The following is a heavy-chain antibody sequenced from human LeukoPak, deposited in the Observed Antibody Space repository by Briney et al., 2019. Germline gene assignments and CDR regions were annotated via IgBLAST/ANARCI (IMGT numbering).Heavy chain of an antibody. CDR3: ARHRAYSSSSPFDY. Sequence: PLETLSLTCTVSGGSISSDYWSWVRQPPGKGLEWIGYIYYTGSTNYNPSLKSRVTMFVDMSKNQFSLRLSSVTAADTAVYYCARHRAYSSSSPFDYWGQGTLVTVSS. CDR1: GGSISSDY. D-gene: IGHD6-6*01. J-gene: IGHJ4*02. CDR2: IYYTGST. V-gene: IGHV4-59*08.